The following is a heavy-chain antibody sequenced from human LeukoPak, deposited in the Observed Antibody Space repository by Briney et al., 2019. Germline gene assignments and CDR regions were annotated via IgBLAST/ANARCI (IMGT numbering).Heavy chain of an antibody. D-gene: IGHD3-22*01. V-gene: IGHV4-39*07. CDR3: ARARNYYDSSDYYYEGHAFDI. J-gene: IGHJ3*02. CDR2: MYYSGSI. CDR1: GDSISSSNYY. Sequence: SETLSLTCTVSGDSISSSNYYWGWIRQPPGRGLEWIGSMYYSGSIYYNPSLKSRVTISVDTSKNQFSLKLSSVTAADTAVYYCARARNYYDSSDYYYEGHAFDIWSQGTMVTVSS.